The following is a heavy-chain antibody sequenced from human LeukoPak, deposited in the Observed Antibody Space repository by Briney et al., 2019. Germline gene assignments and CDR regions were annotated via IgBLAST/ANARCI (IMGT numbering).Heavy chain of an antibody. J-gene: IGHJ4*02. CDR1: GYTLTELS. CDR3: ARERSKWLLHY. D-gene: IGHD6-19*01. V-gene: IGHV1-2*02. CDR2: INPNSGGT. Sequence: ASVKVSCKVSGYTLTELSMHWVRQAPGQGLEWMGWINPNSGGTNYAQKFQGRVTMTRDTSISTAYMELSRLRSDDTAVYYCARERSKWLLHYWGQGTLVTVSS.